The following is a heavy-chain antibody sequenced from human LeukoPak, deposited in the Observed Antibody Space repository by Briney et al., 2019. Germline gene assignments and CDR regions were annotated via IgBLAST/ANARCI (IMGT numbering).Heavy chain of an antibody. V-gene: IGHV4-4*07. CDR3: ARGAKYSYYYYMDV. J-gene: IGHJ6*03. Sequence: SETLSLTCTVSGGSISSYYWSWIRQPAGQGLEWIGRIYTSGSTNYNPSLKSRVTMSVDTSKNQFSLKLSSLTAADTAVYYCARGAKYSYYYYMDVWGKGTTVTVSS. CDR2: IYTSGST. D-gene: IGHD5-18*01. CDR1: GGSISSYY.